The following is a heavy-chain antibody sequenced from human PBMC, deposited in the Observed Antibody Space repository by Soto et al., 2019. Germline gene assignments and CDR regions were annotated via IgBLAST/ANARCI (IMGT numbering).Heavy chain of an antibody. D-gene: IGHD2-2*01. V-gene: IGHV1-69*02. Sequence: SVKVSCKASGGTFSSYTISWVRQAPGQGLEWMGRIIPILGIANYAQKFQGRVTITADKSTSTAYMELSSLRSEDTAVYYCASSLGYCSSTSCYDYYYMDVWGKGTTVTVSS. J-gene: IGHJ6*03. CDR2: IIPILGIA. CDR1: GGTFSSYT. CDR3: ASSLGYCSSTSCYDYYYMDV.